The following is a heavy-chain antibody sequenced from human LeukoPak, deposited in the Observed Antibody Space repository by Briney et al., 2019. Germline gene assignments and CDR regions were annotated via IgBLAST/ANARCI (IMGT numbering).Heavy chain of an antibody. Sequence: PGGSLRLSCAASGFTFSSYSMNWVRQAPGKGLEWVSSISSSSSYIYYADSVKGRFTISRDNAKNSLYLQMNSLRAEDTAVYYCARAPSLEDTFDMWARGTMVTVSS. CDR2: ISSSSSYI. J-gene: IGHJ3*02. V-gene: IGHV3-21*01. CDR1: GFTFSSYS. CDR3: ARAPSLEDTFDM.